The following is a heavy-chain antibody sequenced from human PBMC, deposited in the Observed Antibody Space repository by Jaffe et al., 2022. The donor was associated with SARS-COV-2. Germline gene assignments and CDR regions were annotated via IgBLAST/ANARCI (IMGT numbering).Heavy chain of an antibody. V-gene: IGHV4-34*01. CDR1: GGSFSGYY. D-gene: IGHD3-16*02. CDR2: INHSGST. Sequence: QVQLQQWGAGLLKPSETLSLTCAVYGGSFSGYYWSWIRQPPGKGLEWIGEINHSGSTNYNPSLKSRVTISVDTSKNQFSLKLSSVTAADTAVYYCARGGRGRRFMITFGGVIAGNAFDIWGQGTMVTVSS. J-gene: IGHJ3*02. CDR3: ARGGRGRRFMITFGGVIAGNAFDI.